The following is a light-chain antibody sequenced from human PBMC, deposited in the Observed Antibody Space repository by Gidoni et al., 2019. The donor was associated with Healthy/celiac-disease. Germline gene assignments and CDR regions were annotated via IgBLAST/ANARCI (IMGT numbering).Light chain of an antibody. Sequence: EIELTQSPGTLSLSPGERATLSCRASPSVSSSYLSWYQQTPGQAPRLLIYGASSRATGIPDWFSGSASATYSTLTISLLAPEYSAVYYCQQYGSSPPTFXQXTRLEIK. CDR3: QQYGSSPPT. V-gene: IGKV3-20*01. J-gene: IGKJ5*01. CDR2: GAS. CDR1: PSVSSSY.